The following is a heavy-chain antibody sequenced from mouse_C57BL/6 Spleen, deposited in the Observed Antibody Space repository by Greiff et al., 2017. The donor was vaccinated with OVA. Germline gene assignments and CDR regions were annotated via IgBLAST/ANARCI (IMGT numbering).Heavy chain of an antibody. J-gene: IGHJ1*03. CDR3: ARGGWDVGYFDV. Sequence: LVESGAELVKPGTSVKLSCKASGYTFTDYYINWVKQRPGQGLEWIASIYPGSGNTYYNEKFKGKATLTAEKSSSTAYMQLSSLTSEDSAVYFCARGGWDVGYFDVWGTGTTVTVSS. CDR1: GYTFTDYY. V-gene: IGHV1-76*01. CDR2: IYPGSGNT. D-gene: IGHD4-1*01.